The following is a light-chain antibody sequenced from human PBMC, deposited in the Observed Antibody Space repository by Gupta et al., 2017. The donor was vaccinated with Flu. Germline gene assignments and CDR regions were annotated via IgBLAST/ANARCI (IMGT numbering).Light chain of an antibody. CDR1: QNVNNN. J-gene: IGKJ4*01. V-gene: IGKV3-15*01. CDR2: SAS. CDR3: QQHNLWPRLT. Sequence: EVVLTQSPATLSVSAGGRVSLSCRASQNVNNNLSWYQQKPGQAPRLLIYSASSRATGVPARFSGAGSGTDFTLTVSGLQSEDSAIYYCQQHNLWPRLTFGGGTKVEI.